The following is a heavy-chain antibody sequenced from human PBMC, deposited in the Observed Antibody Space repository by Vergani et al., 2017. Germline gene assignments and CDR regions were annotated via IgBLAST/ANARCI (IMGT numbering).Heavy chain of an antibody. D-gene: IGHD3-3*01. CDR1: GFTFSSYS. V-gene: IGHV3-21*01. CDR2: ISSSSSYI. J-gene: IGHJ3*02. CDR3: ARVGAAWAFDI. Sequence: EVQLVESGGGLVKPGGSLRLSCAASGFTFSSYSMNWVRQAPGKGLEWVSSISSSSSYIYYADSVKGRFTISRDNAKTSLYLQMHSLRADETAVYYCARVGAAWAFDIWGQGTVVTVAS.